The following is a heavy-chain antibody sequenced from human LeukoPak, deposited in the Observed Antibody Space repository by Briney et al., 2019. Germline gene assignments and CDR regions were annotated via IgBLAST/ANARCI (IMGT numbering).Heavy chain of an antibody. V-gene: IGHV3-23*01. CDR2: ISGSDGDA. CDR3: AKGDSGSSFDY. J-gene: IGHJ4*02. CDR1: GFTFSTYA. D-gene: IGHD1-26*01. Sequence: GGSLRLSCATSGFTFSTYAMSWVRQAPGKGLERVSTISGSDGDAYYADSVKGRFTISRDNSRNTLYLQMNSLRAEDTAVYYCAKGDSGSSFDYWGQGTLVTVSS.